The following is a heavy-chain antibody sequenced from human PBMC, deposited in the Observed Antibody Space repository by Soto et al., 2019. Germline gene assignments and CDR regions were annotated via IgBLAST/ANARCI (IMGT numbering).Heavy chain of an antibody. CDR2: ISSDDRT. CDR3: ARDIFGGSYDFWH. J-gene: IGHJ4*02. Sequence: EVQVVESGGGLVQPGGSLRLSCAASGFTVSNLYMTWVRQAPGKGLEWVSVISSDDRTYYADSVKGRFTISRVNSKNTLYLEMSSLRAEDTAVYYCARDIFGGSYDFWHGGQGTLVTVSS. CDR1: GFTVSNLY. D-gene: IGHD3-3*01. V-gene: IGHV3-66*01.